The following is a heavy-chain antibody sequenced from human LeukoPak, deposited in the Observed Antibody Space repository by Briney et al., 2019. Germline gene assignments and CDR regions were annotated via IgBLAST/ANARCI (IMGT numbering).Heavy chain of an antibody. D-gene: IGHD3-9*01. V-gene: IGHV4-38-2*01. CDR1: GYSISSGYY. CDR3: ARLGAYDILTGYLYNWFDP. Sequence: SETLSLTCAVSGYSISSGYYWGWIRQPPGKGLEWIGSIYHSGSTYYNPSLKSRVTISVDTSKNQFSLKLSSVTAADTAVYYCARLGAYDILTGYLYNWFDPWGQGTLVTVTS. CDR2: IYHSGST. J-gene: IGHJ5*02.